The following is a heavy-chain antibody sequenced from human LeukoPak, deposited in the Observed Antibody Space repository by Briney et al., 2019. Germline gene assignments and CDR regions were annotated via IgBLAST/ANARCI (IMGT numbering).Heavy chain of an antibody. D-gene: IGHD2-21*02. Sequence: ASVKVSCKASGYTFTSYDINWVRQATGQGLEWMGWMNSNSGNTGYAQKFQRRGTITRNTSIRTAYMELSSLTSEDTAVYYCARAYYCGGDCYSSAFDIWGQGTMVTVSS. CDR1: GYTFTSYD. J-gene: IGHJ3*02. V-gene: IGHV1-8*03. CDR3: ARAYYCGGDCYSSAFDI. CDR2: MNSNSGNT.